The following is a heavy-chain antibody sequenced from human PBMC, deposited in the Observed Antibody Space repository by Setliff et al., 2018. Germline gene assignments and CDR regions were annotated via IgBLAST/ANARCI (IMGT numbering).Heavy chain of an antibody. V-gene: IGHV4-39*07. D-gene: IGHD3-10*01. Sequence: SETLSLTCSVSGASISTTYYYWDWIRQSPEKGLEWIGTIYQNGITYYNPSVKSRVTISVDKSKNQFSLSLRSVTAADTAVYYCATDGPVLNGDYISWGQGTLVTVLL. CDR3: ATDGPVLNGDYIS. CDR1: GASISTTYYY. J-gene: IGHJ5*02. CDR2: IYQNGIT.